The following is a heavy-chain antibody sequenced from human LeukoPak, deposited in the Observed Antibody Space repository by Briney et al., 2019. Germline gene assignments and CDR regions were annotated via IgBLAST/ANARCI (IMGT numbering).Heavy chain of an antibody. Sequence: SETLSLTCTVSGVSISNYYWSCIPRPPGEGLEWSGHIYYTGSTNQNPSLKSRLTMSEDSSKNPFSLKLRSVTAADPAVYYCARHGSGTYFFYCGQGTLVTVSS. V-gene: IGHV4-59*08. D-gene: IGHD3-10*01. J-gene: IGHJ4*02. CDR2: IYYTGST. CDR1: GVSISNYY. CDR3: ARHGSGTYFFY.